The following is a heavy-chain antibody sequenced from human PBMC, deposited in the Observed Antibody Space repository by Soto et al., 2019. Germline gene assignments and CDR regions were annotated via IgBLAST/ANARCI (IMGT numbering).Heavy chain of an antibody. CDR3: ARNVDSGYDYFY. V-gene: IGHV3-74*01. CDR2: INSDGSST. Sequence: GGSLRLSCAASGFTFSSYWMHWVRQAPGKGLVWVSRINSDGSSTSYADSVKGRFTISRDNAKNTLYLQMNSLRAEDTAVYYCARNVDSGYDYFYWGQGTLVTVSS. J-gene: IGHJ4*02. D-gene: IGHD5-12*01. CDR1: GFTFSSYW.